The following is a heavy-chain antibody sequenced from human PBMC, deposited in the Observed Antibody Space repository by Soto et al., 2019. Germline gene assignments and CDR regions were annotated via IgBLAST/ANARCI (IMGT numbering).Heavy chain of an antibody. CDR3: ARSYSGGDAYFDY. J-gene: IGHJ4*02. D-gene: IGHD2-21*02. CDR1: GGSSSSGGYA. CDR2: IYQSGST. Sequence: LSLTCAVSGGSSSSGGYAWAWLRQPPGKGLEWVGYIYQSGSTYYNPSLKSRVTIAADRSKNQFSLHLASVTAADTAVYSCARSYSGGDAYFDYWGQGTVVTVSS. V-gene: IGHV4-30-2*01.